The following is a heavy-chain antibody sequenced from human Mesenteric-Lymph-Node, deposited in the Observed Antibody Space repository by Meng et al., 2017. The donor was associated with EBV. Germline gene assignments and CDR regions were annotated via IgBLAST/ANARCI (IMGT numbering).Heavy chain of an antibody. J-gene: IGHJ4*02. CDR1: GFSLSTSGVG. CDR2: IYWDDDK. V-gene: IGHV2-5*02. CDR3: AHRPGYSGSFDFDY. D-gene: IGHD1-26*01. Sequence: QSPLEESGPTLLQPTQTLTLTCTFSGFSLSTSGVGVGWIRQPSGKALEWLALIYWDDDKRYSPSLKSRLTITKDTSKNQVVLTMTNMDPVDTGTYYCAHRPGYSGSFDFDYWGQGTLVTVSS.